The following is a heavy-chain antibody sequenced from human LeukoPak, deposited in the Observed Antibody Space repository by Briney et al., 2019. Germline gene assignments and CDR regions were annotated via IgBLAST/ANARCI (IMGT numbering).Heavy chain of an antibody. Sequence: SETLSLTCTVSGGSISSGSYYWSWIRQPAGKGLEWIGRIYTSGSTNYNPSLKSRVTISVDTSKNQFSLKLSSVTAADTAVYYCARERNYYDSSGSNWFDPWGQGTLVTVSS. CDR2: IYTSGST. V-gene: IGHV4-61*02. CDR1: GGSISSGSYY. D-gene: IGHD3-22*01. J-gene: IGHJ5*02. CDR3: ARERNYYDSSGSNWFDP.